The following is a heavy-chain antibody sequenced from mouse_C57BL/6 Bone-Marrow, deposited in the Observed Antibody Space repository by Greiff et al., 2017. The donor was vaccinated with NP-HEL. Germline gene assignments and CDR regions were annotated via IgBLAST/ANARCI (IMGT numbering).Heavy chain of an antibody. V-gene: IGHV2-9-1*01. J-gene: IGHJ4*01. D-gene: IGHD2-4*01. Sequence: VKVVESGPGLVAPSQSLSITCTVSGFSLTSYAISWVRQPPGKGLEWLGVIWTGGGTNYNSALKSRLSISKDNSKSQVFLKMNSLQTDDTARYYCARAPYDYDGGYYAMDYWGQGTSVTVSS. CDR3: ARAPYDYDGGYYAMDY. CDR2: IWTGGGT. CDR1: GFSLTSYA.